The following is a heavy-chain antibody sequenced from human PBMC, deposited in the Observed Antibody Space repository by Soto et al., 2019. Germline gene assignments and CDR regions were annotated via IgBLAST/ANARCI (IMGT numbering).Heavy chain of an antibody. D-gene: IGHD3-10*01. CDR2: ISYDGSNK. V-gene: IGHV3-30*03. CDR3: APWFGAFDY. J-gene: IGHJ4*02. CDR1: GFTFSSYG. Sequence: QVQLVEAGGGVVQPGRSLRLSCAASGFTFSSYGMHWVRQAPGKGLEWVAVISYDGSNKYYADSVKGRFTISRDNSTNTMSLQIDSLRAGDTAVYYCAPWFGAFDYWGQGTLVSVSS.